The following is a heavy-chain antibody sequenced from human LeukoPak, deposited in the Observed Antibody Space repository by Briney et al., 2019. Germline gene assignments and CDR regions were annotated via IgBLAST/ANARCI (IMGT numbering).Heavy chain of an antibody. Sequence: SEKVSCKASGGTFSSYAISWVRQAPGQGLEWMGGIIPIFGTANYAQKFQGRVTITADESTSTAYMELSSLRSEDTAVYYCARSSRGHFHYYYYGMDVWGQGTTVTVSS. J-gene: IGHJ6*02. CDR1: GGTFSSYA. D-gene: IGHD6-25*01. V-gene: IGHV1-69*13. CDR2: IIPIFGTA. CDR3: ARSSRGHFHYYYYGMDV.